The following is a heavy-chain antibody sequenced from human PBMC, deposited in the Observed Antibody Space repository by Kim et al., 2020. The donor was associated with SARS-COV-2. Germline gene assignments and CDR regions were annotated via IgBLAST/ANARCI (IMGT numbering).Heavy chain of an antibody. D-gene: IGHD3-22*01. J-gene: IGHJ4*02. Sequence: VKGRSTISRDKSKNTLYLQMNSLRAEDTAVYYCAKERRMYYYDSSGYNDYWGQGTLVTVSS. CDR3: AKERRMYYYDSSGYNDY. V-gene: IGHV3-23*01.